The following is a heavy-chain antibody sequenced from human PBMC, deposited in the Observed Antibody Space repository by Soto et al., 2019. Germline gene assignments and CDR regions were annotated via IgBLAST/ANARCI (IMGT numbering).Heavy chain of an antibody. D-gene: IGHD3-22*01. CDR1: GFTFSSYS. CDR2: ISSSSSSTI. CDR3: ARDATYYYDSSGYFYYYYGMDV. V-gene: IGHV3-48*02. Sequence: GVLRLSCAASGFTFSSYSMNWVRQAPGKGLEWVSYISSSSSSTIYYADSVKGRFTISRDNAKNSLYLQMNSLRDEDTAVYYCARDATYYYDSSGYFYYYYGMDVWGQGTTVTVSS. J-gene: IGHJ6*02.